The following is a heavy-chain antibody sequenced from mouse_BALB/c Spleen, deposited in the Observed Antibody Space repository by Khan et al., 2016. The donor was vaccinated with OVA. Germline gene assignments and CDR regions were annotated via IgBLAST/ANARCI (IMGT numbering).Heavy chain of an antibody. Sequence: QVQLKQSGAELVRPGSSVKFSCTASGYAFSSSWMHWVKQRPGQGLEWIGQIYPADGNTHYNANFKGKATLTADKSSTTAYMQLSSLTSEDSAVYFSARLGYWLAYWGQGTLVTVSA. CDR1: GYAFSSSW. V-gene: IGHV1-80*01. J-gene: IGHJ3*01. CDR2: IYPADGNT. D-gene: IGHD2-14*01. CDR3: ARLGYWLAY.